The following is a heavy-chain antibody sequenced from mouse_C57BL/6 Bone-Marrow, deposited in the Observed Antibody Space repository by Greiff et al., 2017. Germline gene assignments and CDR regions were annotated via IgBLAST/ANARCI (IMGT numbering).Heavy chain of an antibody. J-gene: IGHJ3*01. CDR1: GFTFTDYS. CDR3: TSLFAY. Sequence: EVQLVESGGGLVQPGGSLSLSCAASGFTFTDYSMSWVRQPPGKALEWLGFIRNKANGYTTEYSASVKGRFTRSRDKSQSIPYLQINALRAEYSATYYCTSLFAYWGQGTLVTVSS. V-gene: IGHV7-3*01. CDR2: IRNKANGYTT.